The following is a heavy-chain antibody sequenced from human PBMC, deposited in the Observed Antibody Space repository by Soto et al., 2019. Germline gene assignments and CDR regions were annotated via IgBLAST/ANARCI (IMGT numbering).Heavy chain of an antibody. CDR2: INPNSGGT. CDR1: GYTFTGYY. J-gene: IGHJ4*02. V-gene: IGHV1-2*04. D-gene: IGHD2-2*01. Sequence: ASVKVSCKASGYTFTGYYMHWVRQAPGQGLEWMGWINPNSGGTNYAQKFQGWVTMTRDTSISTAYMELSRLRSDDTAVYYCARDGADCSSTSCYDYWGQGTLVTVSS. CDR3: ARDGADCSSTSCYDY.